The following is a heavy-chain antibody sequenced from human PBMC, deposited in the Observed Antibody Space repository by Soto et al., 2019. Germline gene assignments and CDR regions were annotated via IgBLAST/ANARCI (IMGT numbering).Heavy chain of an antibody. J-gene: IGHJ4*02. V-gene: IGHV3-64D*06. Sequence: GSVRVSWLASGLTFRIYTMLWVRQAPGKGLEYVSAISDAGGGTYYADSVKGRFTISRDEPKNTLYLQMSNLRAEDTAVYYCVTDYPSGWSAIYCGEGTLGPVTS. CDR2: ISDAGGGT. D-gene: IGHD6-19*01. CDR3: VTDYPSGWSAIY. CDR1: GLTFRIYT.